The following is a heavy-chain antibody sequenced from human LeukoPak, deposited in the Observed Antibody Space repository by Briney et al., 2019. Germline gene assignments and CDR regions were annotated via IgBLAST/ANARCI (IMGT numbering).Heavy chain of an antibody. J-gene: IGHJ6*03. V-gene: IGHV1-18*01. CDR3: AGVVPAANDYYYYYMDV. CDR1: GYTFTSYG. Sequence: GASVKVSCKASGYTFTSYGISWVRQAPGQGLEWMGWISAYNGNTNYAQKFQGRVTITTDESTSTAYMELSSLRSEDTAVYYCAGVVPAANDYYYYYMDVWGKGTMVTVSS. D-gene: IGHD2-2*01. CDR2: ISAYNGNT.